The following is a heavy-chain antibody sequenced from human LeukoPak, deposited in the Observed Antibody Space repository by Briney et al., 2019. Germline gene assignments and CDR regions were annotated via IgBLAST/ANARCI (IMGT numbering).Heavy chain of an antibody. D-gene: IGHD1-26*01. CDR2: VSHSGTS. CDR3: ARIKGVGAIYFDD. J-gene: IGHJ4*02. V-gene: IGHV4-59*11. CDR1: GDSISSHF. Sequence: PSETLSLTCTVSGDSISSHFWTWIRQPPGKRLEWIGFVSHSGTSTYSPSLQSRVTISVVPSKNQFSLNLTSVNAADTALYYGARIKGVGAIYFDDWGQGTLVTVSS.